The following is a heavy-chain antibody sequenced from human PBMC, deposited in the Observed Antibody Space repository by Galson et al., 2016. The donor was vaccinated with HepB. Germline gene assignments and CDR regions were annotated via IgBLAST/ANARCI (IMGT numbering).Heavy chain of an antibody. J-gene: IGHJ6*02. CDR1: GGTFSSYA. CDR3: ARVRDGYNKYYHYGLDV. CDR2: IIPLYGTT. V-gene: IGHV1-69*13. D-gene: IGHD5-24*01. Sequence: SVKVSCKASGGTFSSYAINWARQAPGQGLEWMGGIIPLYGTTNYAQKFQGRVTITADESTSTAYMELSSLRSEDPAVYYCARVRDGYNKYYHYGLDVWGQGTTVTVSS.